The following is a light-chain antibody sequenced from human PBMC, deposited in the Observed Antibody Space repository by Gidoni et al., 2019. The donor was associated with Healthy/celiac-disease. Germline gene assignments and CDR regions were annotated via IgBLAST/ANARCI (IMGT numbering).Light chain of an antibody. J-gene: IGLJ2*01. CDR1: ALPKQY. V-gene: IGLV3-25*03. Sequence: SYELTQPPSVSVSPGQTARITCSGAALPKQYAYCYQQKPGQAPVLVIYKDSERPSGIPERFSGSSSGTTVTLTISGVQAEDEADYYCQSADSSGTYEVFGGGTKLTVL. CDR3: QSADSSGTYEV. CDR2: KDS.